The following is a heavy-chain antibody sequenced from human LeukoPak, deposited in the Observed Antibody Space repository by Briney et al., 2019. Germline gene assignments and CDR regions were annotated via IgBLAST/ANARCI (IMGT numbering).Heavy chain of an antibody. CDR2: INSNSGCT. CDR1: GYTFTDYF. CDR3: ARDLSSTANWEFDY. J-gene: IGHJ4*02. D-gene: IGHD7-27*01. V-gene: IGHV1-2*06. Sequence: ASVKVSCKASGYTFTDYFIHWVRQAPGQGLEWMGRINSNSGCTEFAQRFQGRVTMTRDTSINTAYMELSRLRSDDTAVYYCARDLSSTANWEFDYWGQGTLVTVSS.